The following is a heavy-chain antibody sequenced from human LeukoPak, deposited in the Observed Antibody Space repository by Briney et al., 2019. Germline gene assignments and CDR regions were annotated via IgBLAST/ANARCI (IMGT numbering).Heavy chain of an antibody. V-gene: IGHV1-18*01. J-gene: IGHJ4*02. CDR2: ISGYSGNT. CDR3: ARDIATVVHQE. CDR1: GYTFTSYG. Sequence: ASVKVSCKASGYTFTSYGISWVRQAPGQGLEWMGWISGYSGNTNYVQKFQGRVTMATDTSTSTVYMELRSLRSDDTAVYYCARDIATVVHQEWGQGTLVTVSS. D-gene: IGHD2-2*01.